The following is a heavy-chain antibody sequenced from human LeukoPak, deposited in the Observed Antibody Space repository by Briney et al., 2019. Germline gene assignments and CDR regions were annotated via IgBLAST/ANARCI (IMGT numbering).Heavy chain of an antibody. CDR2: MNPNSGKR. CDR3: ARAGVTTGDY. J-gene: IGHJ4*02. D-gene: IGHD4-17*01. Sequence: GASVKVSCKDSRYTFTSYDINWVRQATGQGVEWMGWMNPNSGKRGYSQKFQGRVTMTRNTSISTAYMELSSLRSEDTAVYYCARAGVTTGDYGGQGTLVTVSS. CDR1: RYTFTSYD. V-gene: IGHV1-8*01.